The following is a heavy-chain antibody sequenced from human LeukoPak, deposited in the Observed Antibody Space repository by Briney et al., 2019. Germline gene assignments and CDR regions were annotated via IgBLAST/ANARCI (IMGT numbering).Heavy chain of an antibody. V-gene: IGHV4-34*01. Sequence: SETLSLTCAVYGGSFSGYYWSWIRQPPGEGLEWIGEINHREITNYNPSLKSRAAVSVDTSKNQFSLKLTSVTAADTSTYYCARAVTYHDVLTGHYRDYFDYWGQGILVTVSS. J-gene: IGHJ4*02. CDR2: INHREIT. CDR3: ARAVTYHDVLTGHYRDYFDY. D-gene: IGHD3-9*01. CDR1: GGSFSGYY.